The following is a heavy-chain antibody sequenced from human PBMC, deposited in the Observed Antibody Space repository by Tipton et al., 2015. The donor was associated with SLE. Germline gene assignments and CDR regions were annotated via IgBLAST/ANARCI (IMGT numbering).Heavy chain of an antibody. CDR2: ISGSGGST. CDR3: ATSYSSSYYYYYYYMDV. CDR1: GFSFSDSY. J-gene: IGHJ6*03. V-gene: IGHV3-23*01. Sequence: SLRLSCAASGFSFSDSYMSWIRQAPGKGLEWVSAISGSGGSTYYADSVKGRFTISRDNSKNTLYLQMNSLRAEDTAVYYCATSYSSSYYYYYYYMDVWGTGTTVTVSS. D-gene: IGHD6-6*01.